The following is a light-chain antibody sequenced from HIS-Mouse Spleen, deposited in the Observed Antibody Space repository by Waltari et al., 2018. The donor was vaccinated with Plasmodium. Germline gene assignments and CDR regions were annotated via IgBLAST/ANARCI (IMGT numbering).Light chain of an antibody. CDR3: QAWDSSTVV. CDR1: KLGDKY. CDR2: QDS. J-gene: IGLJ2*01. V-gene: IGLV3-1*01. Sequence: SYELTQPPSVSVSPGQTASITCSGDKLGDKYACWYQQKPGQSPVLVIYQDSKRPSGIPDRFSGSNSGTTATLTISGTHAMDEADYYCQAWDSSTVVFGGGTKLTVL.